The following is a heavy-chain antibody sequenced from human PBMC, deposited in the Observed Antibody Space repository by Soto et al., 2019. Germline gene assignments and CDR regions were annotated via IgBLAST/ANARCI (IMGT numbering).Heavy chain of an antibody. D-gene: IGHD1-26*01. CDR2: ISYDGVNK. V-gene: IGHV3-30*18. J-gene: IGHJ6*02. CDR3: AKGLVGYVFGVQDYFFGMDV. Sequence: QVQVVESGGGVVQPGRSLRLSCGASGFNFSTYGMHWVRQAPGKGLEGVAVISYDGVNKYSAGSVRGRFTISRDNSKNTLYLQMNSLRAEDTAVYYCAKGLVGYVFGVQDYFFGMDVWGQGTTVTVSS. CDR1: GFNFSTYG.